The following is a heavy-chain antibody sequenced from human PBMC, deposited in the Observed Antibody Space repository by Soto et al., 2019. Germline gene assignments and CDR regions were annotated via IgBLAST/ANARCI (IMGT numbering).Heavy chain of an antibody. J-gene: IGHJ3*02. CDR2: IYHSGST. CDR3: ARSTKLLWFGELLSPDAFDI. CDR1: SGSISSSSW. Sequence: QVQLQESGPGLVKPSGTLSLTCAVSSGSISSSSWWSWVRQPPGKGLEWIGEIYHSGSTNYNPSLKSRVTISVDKSKNQFCLKLSSVIAADTAVYYCARSTKLLWFGELLSPDAFDIWGQGTMVTVSS. V-gene: IGHV4-4*02. D-gene: IGHD3-10*01.